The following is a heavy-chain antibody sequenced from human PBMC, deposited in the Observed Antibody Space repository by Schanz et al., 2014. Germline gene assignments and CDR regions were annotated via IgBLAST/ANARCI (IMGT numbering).Heavy chain of an antibody. CDR3: VRWGAS. CDR1: GFIFSNYG. V-gene: IGHV3-74*02. D-gene: IGHD3-16*01. CDR2: IDTAGSYT. Sequence: VQLVESGGGVVQPGGSLRLSCAASGFIFSNYGMHWVRQAPGKGLVWVSTIDTAGSYTSYVDSVKGRFTISRDNAKNTLYLQMSRLRVEDTAVYYCVRWGASWGQGTLVTVSS. J-gene: IGHJ5*02.